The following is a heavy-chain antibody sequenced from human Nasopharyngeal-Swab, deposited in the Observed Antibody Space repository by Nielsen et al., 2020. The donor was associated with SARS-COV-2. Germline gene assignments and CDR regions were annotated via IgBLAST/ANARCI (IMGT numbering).Heavy chain of an antibody. CDR3: ARGVVAAYFDS. CDR1: GYTFNTCG. Sequence: ASVKVSCKASGYTFNTCGITWVRQAPGQGLEWMGWISGYNGNTNYAQKFQGRVTLTTDTSTSTAYVELRSLRFDDTAVYYCARGVVAAYFDSWGQGSLVTVSS. V-gene: IGHV1-18*01. CDR2: ISGYNGNT. D-gene: IGHD6-19*01. J-gene: IGHJ4*02.